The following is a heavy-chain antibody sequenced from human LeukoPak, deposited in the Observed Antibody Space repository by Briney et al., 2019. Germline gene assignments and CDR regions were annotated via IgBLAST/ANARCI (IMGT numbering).Heavy chain of an antibody. CDR3: ARDVLPGAY. D-gene: IGHD2-2*01. J-gene: IGHJ4*02. CDR2: ISGSGGST. CDR1: GFTFSSYV. Sequence: PGGSLRLSCAASGFTFSSYVMSWVRQAPGKGLEWVSGISGSGGSTYYGDSVKSRFAISRDNSKNMVYLQMNSLRAEDTTVYYCARDVLPGAYWGQGTLVTVSS. V-gene: IGHV3-23*01.